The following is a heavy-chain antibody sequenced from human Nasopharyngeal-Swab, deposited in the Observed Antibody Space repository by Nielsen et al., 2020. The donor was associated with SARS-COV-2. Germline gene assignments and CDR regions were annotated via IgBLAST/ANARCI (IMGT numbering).Heavy chain of an antibody. J-gene: IGHJ6*02. CDR3: ARDGFGEPPYYYYYGMDV. CDR1: AFTFSNYS. CDR2: ISSSTSYI. D-gene: IGHD3-10*01. V-gene: IGHV3-21*01. Sequence: GESLKISCAASAFTFSNYSMNWVRQAPGKGLEWVSSISSSTSYIYYADSVKGRFTISRDNAKNSLYLQMNSLRAEDTAVYYCARDGFGEPPYYYYYGMDVWGQGTTVTVSS.